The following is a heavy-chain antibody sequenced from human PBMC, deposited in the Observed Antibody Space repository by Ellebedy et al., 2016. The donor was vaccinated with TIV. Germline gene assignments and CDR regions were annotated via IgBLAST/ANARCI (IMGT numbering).Heavy chain of an antibody. CDR3: ARVGEVAATPCSY. CDR1: GYSFTSYW. D-gene: IGHD2-15*01. CDR2: IYPGDSDT. V-gene: IGHV5-51*01. J-gene: IGHJ4*02. Sequence: KVSCKGSGYSFTSYWIGWVRQVPGKGLEWMGIIYPGDSDTRYSPSFQGQVTISADKSISTAYLQWSSLKASDTAMYYCARVGEVAATPCSYWGQGTLVTVSS.